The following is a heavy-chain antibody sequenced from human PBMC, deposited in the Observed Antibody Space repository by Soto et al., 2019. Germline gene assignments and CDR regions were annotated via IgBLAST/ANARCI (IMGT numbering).Heavy chain of an antibody. V-gene: IGHV3-30*18. Sequence: QVQLVESGGGVVQPGRSLRLSCAASGFTFSSYGMHWVRQAPGKGLEWVAVISYDGSNKYYADSVKGRFTISRDNSKNTLYLQMNSLRAEDTAVYYCAKDLGGIAAAGKDYGMDVW. CDR2: ISYDGSNK. D-gene: IGHD6-13*01. CDR1: GFTFSSYG. J-gene: IGHJ6*01. CDR3: AKDLGGIAAAGKDYGMDV.